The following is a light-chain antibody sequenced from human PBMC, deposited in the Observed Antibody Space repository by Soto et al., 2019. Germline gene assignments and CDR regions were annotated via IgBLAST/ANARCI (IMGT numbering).Light chain of an antibody. Sequence: QSVLTQPPSVSGAPGQRVTISCTGSSSNIGAGYDVHWYLHLPGTAPKLLIFGNSHRPSGVPDRFSASKSGTSASLAITGLQAEDEADYYCQSYDSSLSACVFGGGTKLTVL. J-gene: IGLJ2*01. CDR2: GNS. V-gene: IGLV1-40*01. CDR1: SSNIGAGYD. CDR3: QSYDSSLSACV.